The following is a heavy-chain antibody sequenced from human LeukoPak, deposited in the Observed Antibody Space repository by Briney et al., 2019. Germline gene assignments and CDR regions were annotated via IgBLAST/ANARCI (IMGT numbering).Heavy chain of an antibody. Sequence: SVKVSCKASGYTFTNYYIHWVRQAPGQGLEWMGGIIPIFGTANYAQKFQGRVTITADESTSTAYMELSSLRSEDTAVYYCARTGRLGGFGDILDYWGQGTLVTVSS. CDR1: GYTFTNYY. CDR3: ARTGRLGGFGDILDY. D-gene: IGHD3-10*01. J-gene: IGHJ4*02. V-gene: IGHV1-69*13. CDR2: IIPIFGTA.